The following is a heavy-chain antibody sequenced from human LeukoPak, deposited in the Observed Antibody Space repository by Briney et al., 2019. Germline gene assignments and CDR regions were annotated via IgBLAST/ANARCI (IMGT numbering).Heavy chain of an antibody. Sequence: ASVKVSCKASGYTFTSYGISWVRQAPGQGLGWMGWISVYNGNTKHPQKLQGRVTMTTDTSTSTAYMELRSLRSDDTAVYYCARDVSGNLLIFDPWGQGTLVTVSS. CDR1: GYTFTSYG. V-gene: IGHV1-18*01. CDR2: ISVYNGNT. J-gene: IGHJ5*02. CDR3: ARDVSGNLLIFDP. D-gene: IGHD6-19*01.